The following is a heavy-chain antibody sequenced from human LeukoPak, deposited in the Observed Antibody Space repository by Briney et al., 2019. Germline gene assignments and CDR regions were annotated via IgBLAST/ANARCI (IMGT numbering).Heavy chain of an antibody. CDR2: ISSSSSTI. CDR1: GFTFSSYS. V-gene: IGHV3-48*01. Sequence: PGGSLRLSCAASGFTFSSYSMNWVRQAPGKGLEWVSYISSSSSTIYYADSVKGRFTISRDNAKNSLYLQMNSLRAEDTAVYYCAKDIVVVPAAPKGDYWGQGTLVTVSS. J-gene: IGHJ4*02. D-gene: IGHD2-2*01. CDR3: AKDIVVVPAAPKGDY.